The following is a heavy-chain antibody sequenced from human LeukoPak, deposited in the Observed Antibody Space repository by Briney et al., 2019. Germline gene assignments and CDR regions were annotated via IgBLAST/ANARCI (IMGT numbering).Heavy chain of an antibody. CDR2: IHYSGST. V-gene: IGHV4-39*07. CDR1: GGSISSSRYY. J-gene: IGHJ3*02. Sequence: PSETLSLTCTVSGGSISSSRYYWGWIRQPPGKGLEWIGSIHYSGSTYYNPPLKSRVTVSVDTSENQFSLKLSSVAAADTAVYFCVRTRLSDHIVPAAERADDACDMWGQGTMVTVSS. D-gene: IGHD2-2*01. CDR3: VRTRLSDHIVPAAERADDACDM.